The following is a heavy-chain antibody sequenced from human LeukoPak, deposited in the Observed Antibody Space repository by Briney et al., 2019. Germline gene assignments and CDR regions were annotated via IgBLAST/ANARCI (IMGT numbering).Heavy chain of an antibody. D-gene: IGHD3-10*01. J-gene: IGHJ6*02. CDR3: ASSSRLLWSLGV. V-gene: IGHV4-34*01. CDR1: GGSFSGYY. Sequence: PSETLSLTCAVYGGSFSGYYWSWIRQPPGKGLEWIGEINHSGSTNYNPSLKSRVTISVDTSKNQFSLKLSSATAADTAVYYCASSSRLLWSLGVWGQGTTVTVSS. CDR2: INHSGST.